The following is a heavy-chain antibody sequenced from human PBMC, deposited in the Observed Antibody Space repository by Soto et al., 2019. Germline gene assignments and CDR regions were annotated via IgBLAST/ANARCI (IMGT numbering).Heavy chain of an antibody. V-gene: IGHV4-59*01. CDR1: GGSISSYY. Sequence: SETLSLTCTVSGGSISSYYWSWIRQPPGKGLEWIGYIYYSGSTNYNPSLKSRVTISVDTSKNQFSLKLSSVTAADTAVYYCARGIRSRYYDSLWPFEIWGQGTMVTVSS. J-gene: IGHJ3*02. D-gene: IGHD3-3*01. CDR3: ARGIRSRYYDSLWPFEI. CDR2: IYYSGST.